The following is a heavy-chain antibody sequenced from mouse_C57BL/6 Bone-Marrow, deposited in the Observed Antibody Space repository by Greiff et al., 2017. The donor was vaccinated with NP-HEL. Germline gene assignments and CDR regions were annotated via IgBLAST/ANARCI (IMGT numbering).Heavy chain of an antibody. CDR3: ASDGYWIYAMDY. V-gene: IGHV5-12*01. CDR2: ISNGGGST. CDR1: GFTFSDYY. J-gene: IGHJ4*01. D-gene: IGHD2-3*01. Sequence: EVKLMESGGGLVQPGGSLKLSCAASGFTFSDYYMYWVRQTPEKRLEWVAYISNGGGSTYSPSTVQGRFTISRDNAKNTLYLQMSRLKSEGTAMYYCASDGYWIYAMDYWGQGTSVTVSS.